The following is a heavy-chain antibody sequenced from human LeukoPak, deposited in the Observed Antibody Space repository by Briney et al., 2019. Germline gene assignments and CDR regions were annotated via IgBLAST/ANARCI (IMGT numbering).Heavy chain of an antibody. J-gene: IGHJ4*02. CDR3: ARVSDKGPFDY. CDR1: GGTFSSYA. D-gene: IGHD3-9*01. V-gene: IGHV1-69*04. Sequence: VKVSCKASGGTFSSYAISWVRQAPGQGLEWMGRIIPILGIANYAQKFQGRVTITADKSTSTAYMELSSLRSEDTAVYYCARVSDKGPFDYWGQGTLVTVSS. CDR2: IIPILGIA.